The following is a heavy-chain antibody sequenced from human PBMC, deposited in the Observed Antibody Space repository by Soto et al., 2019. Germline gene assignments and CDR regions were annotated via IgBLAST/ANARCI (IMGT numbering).Heavy chain of an antibody. J-gene: IGHJ4*02. CDR3: AKGSQAAAVLEH. CDR1: GFTFSLYG. D-gene: IGHD6-25*01. CDR2: ISFDAKNI. V-gene: IGHV3-30*18. Sequence: QVQLVESGGGVVQPGRSLKLSCKTSGFTFSLYGMHWVRQAPGKGLEWLAVISFDAKNIYYADSVKGRFTISRDNSKTTRFLQMSHLRADDTAVYFCAKGSQAAAVLEHWGQGALVTVAS.